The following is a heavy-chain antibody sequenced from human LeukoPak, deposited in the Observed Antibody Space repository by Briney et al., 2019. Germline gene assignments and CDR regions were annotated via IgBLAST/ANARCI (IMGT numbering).Heavy chain of an antibody. CDR3: ASSYCTNGVCYSALADDY. J-gene: IGHJ4*02. V-gene: IGHV1-69*06. D-gene: IGHD2-8*01. CDR1: GGTFSSYA. CDR2: IIPIFGTA. Sequence: ASVKVSCKASGGTFSSYAISWVRQAPGQGLEWMGGIIPIFGTANYAQKFQGRVTITADKSTSTAYMELSSLRSEDTAVYYCASSYCTNGVCYSALADDYWGQGTLVTVSS.